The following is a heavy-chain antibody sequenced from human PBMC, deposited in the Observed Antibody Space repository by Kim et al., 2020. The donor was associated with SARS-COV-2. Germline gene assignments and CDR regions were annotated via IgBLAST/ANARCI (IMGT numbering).Heavy chain of an antibody. CDR1: GYTFTSYY. CDR2: INPSGGST. D-gene: IGHD2-15*01. Sequence: ASVKVSCKASGYTFTSYYMHWVRQAPGQGLEWMGIINPSGGSTSYAQKFQGRVTMTRDTSTSTVYMELSSLRSEDTAVYYCAGGMSGSIVVVVAATPVWWFDPWGQGTLVTVSS. CDR3: AGGMSGSIVVVVAATPVWWFDP. V-gene: IGHV1-46*01. J-gene: IGHJ5*02.